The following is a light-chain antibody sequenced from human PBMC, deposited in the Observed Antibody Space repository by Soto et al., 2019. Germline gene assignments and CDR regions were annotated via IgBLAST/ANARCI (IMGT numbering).Light chain of an antibody. J-gene: IGLJ2*01. V-gene: IGLV2-14*03. CDR3: SSYTSSSSVV. CDR2: DVR. Sequence: QSALTQPTSVSGSPGQSITISCTGTSSDIGAYNYVSWYQQHPGKAPKLMIRDVRNRPSGVSNRFSGSKSGNTASLTISGLQAEDEADYYFSSYTSSSSVVFGGGTQLTVL. CDR1: SSDIGAYNY.